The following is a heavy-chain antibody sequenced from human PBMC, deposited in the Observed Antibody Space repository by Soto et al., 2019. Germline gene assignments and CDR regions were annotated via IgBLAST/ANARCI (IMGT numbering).Heavy chain of an antibody. V-gene: IGHV3-15*01. CDR3: TTDRRDTPHSHTRTMDV. J-gene: IGHJ6*02. CDR1: GFTFSNAW. CDR2: IKSKTYGGTK. D-gene: IGHD5-18*01. Sequence: GGSLRLSCAASGFTFSNAWMSWVRQAPGKGLEWVGRIKSKTYGGTKDHASPVKGRITISKDDSKKTLYLKMNSLKTEDTAVYYCTTDRRDTPHSHTRTMDVWGQGTTVTVSS.